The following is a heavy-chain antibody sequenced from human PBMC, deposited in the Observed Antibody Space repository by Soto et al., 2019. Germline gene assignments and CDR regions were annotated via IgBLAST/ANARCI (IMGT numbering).Heavy chain of an antibody. CDR3: ARDGVDLGYCSSTSCSPYSYYGMDV. CDR2: VIPIFGTA. D-gene: IGHD2-2*01. CDR1: GGTFSSYA. J-gene: IGHJ6*02. Sequence: QVQLVQSGAEVKKPGSSVKVSCKASGGTFSSYAISWVRQASGQGLEWMGGVIPIFGTANYAQKFQGRVTITADESTSTAYMELSSLRSEDTAVYYCARDGVDLGYCSSTSCSPYSYYGMDVWGQGTTVTVSS. V-gene: IGHV1-69*01.